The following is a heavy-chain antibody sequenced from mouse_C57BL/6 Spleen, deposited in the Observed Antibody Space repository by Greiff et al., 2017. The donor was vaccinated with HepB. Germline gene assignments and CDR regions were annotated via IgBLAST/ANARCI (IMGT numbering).Heavy chain of an antibody. CDR3: TTGFYSNYEGVYFDV. CDR2: IDPEDGDT. V-gene: IGHV14-1*01. J-gene: IGHJ1*03. D-gene: IGHD2-5*01. CDR1: GFNIKDYY. Sequence: EVQLQQSGAELVRPGASVKLSCTASGFNIKDYYMHWVKQRPDQGLEWIGRIDPEDGDTEYAPKFQGQGTMTADTSSNTAYLQLSSLTSEDTAVYYCTTGFYSNYEGVYFDVWGTGTTVTVSS.